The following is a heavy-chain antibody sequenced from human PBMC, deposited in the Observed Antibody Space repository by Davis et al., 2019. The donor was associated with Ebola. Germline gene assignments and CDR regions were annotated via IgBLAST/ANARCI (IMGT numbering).Heavy chain of an antibody. CDR2: IYYSGST. CDR3: AREGYDPSFDY. D-gene: IGHD3-3*01. J-gene: IGHJ4*02. Sequence: PSETLSLTCTVSGGSVSSGSYYWSWIRQPPGKGLEWIGYIYYSGSTKYNPSLKSRVTISVDTSKNQFSLKLSSVTAADTAVYYCAREGYDPSFDYWGQGTLVIVSS. V-gene: IGHV4-61*01. CDR1: GGSVSSGSYY.